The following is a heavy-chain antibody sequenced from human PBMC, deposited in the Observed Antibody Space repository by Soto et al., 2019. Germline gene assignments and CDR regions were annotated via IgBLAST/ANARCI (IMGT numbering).Heavy chain of an antibody. CDR1: GGSISSGGYS. CDR3: ARDQSGSYVTDV. J-gene: IGHJ6*02. Sequence: SETLSLTCAVSGGSISSGGYSWSWIRQPPGKGLEWIGEIYHSGSTNYSPSLKSRVTISVDKSKNQFSLKLSSVTAADTAVYYCARDQSGSYVTDVWGQGTTVTVSS. D-gene: IGHD1-26*01. CDR2: IYHSGST. V-gene: IGHV4-30-2*01.